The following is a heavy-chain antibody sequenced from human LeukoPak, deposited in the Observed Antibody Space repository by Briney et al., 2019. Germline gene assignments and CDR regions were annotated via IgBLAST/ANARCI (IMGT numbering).Heavy chain of an antibody. Sequence: PGGSLRLSCAASGFTFSSYWMSWVRQAPGKGLEWVSGVSGRGGSTYYTDSVKGRFTISRDNSNNTVYLQMNSLKADDTAVYYCAKAHDILTGYFDYWGQGTLVTVSS. CDR3: AKAHDILTGYFDY. V-gene: IGHV3-23*01. CDR1: GFTFSSYW. D-gene: IGHD3-9*01. CDR2: VSGRGGST. J-gene: IGHJ4*02.